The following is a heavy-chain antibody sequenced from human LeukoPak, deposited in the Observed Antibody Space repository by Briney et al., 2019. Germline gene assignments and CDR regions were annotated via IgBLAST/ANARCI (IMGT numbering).Heavy chain of an antibody. CDR3: ARGQLHGDYSNY. CDR1: GFTFSSYS. Sequence: GGSLRLSCAASGFTFSSYSMNWVRQAPGKGLEWVSSISSSSSYIYYADSVKGRFTISRDNAKNSLYLQMNSLRAEDTAVYYCARGQLHGDYSNYWGQGTLVTVSS. V-gene: IGHV3-21*01. CDR2: ISSSSSYI. D-gene: IGHD4-17*01. J-gene: IGHJ4*02.